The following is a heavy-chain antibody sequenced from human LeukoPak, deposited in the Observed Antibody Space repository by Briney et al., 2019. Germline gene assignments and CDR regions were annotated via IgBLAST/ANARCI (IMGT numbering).Heavy chain of an antibody. CDR2: INHSVST. CDR1: GGSFSGYY. D-gene: IGHD4-17*01. CDR3: ARVSGDYVFDY. Sequence: KSSETLSLTCAVYGGSFSGYYWSWIRQPPGKGLGWIGEINHSVSTNYNPSLKSRVTISVETSKNEFSLKLSSVPAADTAVYYCARVSGDYVFDYWGQGTLVTVSS. V-gene: IGHV4-34*01. J-gene: IGHJ4*02.